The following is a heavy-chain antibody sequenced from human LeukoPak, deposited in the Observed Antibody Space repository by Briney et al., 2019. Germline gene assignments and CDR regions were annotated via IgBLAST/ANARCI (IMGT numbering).Heavy chain of an antibody. V-gene: IGHV3-48*01. CDR2: ISSSSSTI. CDR1: GFTFSSYS. J-gene: IGHJ5*02. D-gene: IGHD4-11*01. CDR3: ARNDDYSKFTWFDP. Sequence: GGSLRLSCAASGFTFSSYSMNWVRQAPGKGLEWVSYISSSSSTIYYADSVKGRFTISRDNAKNSLYLQMNSLRAEDTAVYYCARNDDYSKFTWFDPWGQGTLVTVSS.